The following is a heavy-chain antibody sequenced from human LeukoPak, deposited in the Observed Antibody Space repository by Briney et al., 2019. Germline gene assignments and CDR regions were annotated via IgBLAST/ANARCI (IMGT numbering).Heavy chain of an antibody. CDR3: ARVYEVAWFDP. J-gene: IGHJ5*02. CDR2: IYYSGST. D-gene: IGHD3-3*01. Sequence: TLSLTCSVSGDSISSGDYYWSWIRQHPGKGLEWIGYIYYSGSTYYNPSLKSRVTISVDTSKNQFSLKLSSVTAADTAVYYCARVYEVAWFDPWGQGTLVTVSS. V-gene: IGHV4-31*03. CDR1: GDSISSGDYY.